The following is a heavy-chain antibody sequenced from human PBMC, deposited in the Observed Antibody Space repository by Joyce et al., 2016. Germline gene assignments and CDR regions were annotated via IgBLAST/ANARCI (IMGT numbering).Heavy chain of an antibody. CDR3: ARTSDFWKGFYFDY. D-gene: IGHD3-3*01. V-gene: IGHV4-31*11. Sequence: QVQLQESGPGLVKPSQALSLPCAVFGGSIHNTNFYWSWIRHIPNKGLEWIIYIYYNGDTYYNAPFNSRLTISRDMANNQFSLRLTSVTAADTAVYFCARTSDFWKGFYFDYWGQGALVTVSS. CDR2: IYYNGDT. J-gene: IGHJ4*02. CDR1: GGSIHNTNFY.